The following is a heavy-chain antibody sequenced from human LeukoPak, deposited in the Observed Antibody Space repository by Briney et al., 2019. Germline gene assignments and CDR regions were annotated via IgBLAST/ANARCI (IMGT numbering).Heavy chain of an antibody. CDR1: GFTFSSYW. J-gene: IGHJ6*04. D-gene: IGHD2-2*01. Sequence: HPGGSLRLSCAASGFTFSSYWMSWVRQAPGKGLEWVANIKQDGSEKYYVDSAKGRFTISRDNAKNSLYLQMNSLRAEDTAVYYCARDDHELGYCTGTSCSAASDWGKGTTVTVSS. CDR3: ARDDHELGYCTGTSCSAASD. V-gene: IGHV3-7*01. CDR2: IKQDGSEK.